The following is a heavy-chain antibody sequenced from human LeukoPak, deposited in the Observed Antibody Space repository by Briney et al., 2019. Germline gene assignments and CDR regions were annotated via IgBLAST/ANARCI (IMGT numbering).Heavy chain of an antibody. J-gene: IGHJ4*02. Sequence: TGGSRRLSCAASGFTFSDYYMSWIHQAPGKGLEWVSYISGSSSYTIYADSVKGRFTISRDNAKNSLYLQMNSLRAEDTAVYYCARVTLYAESALDYWGQGTLVTVSS. CDR2: ISGSSSYT. CDR3: ARVTLYAESALDY. V-gene: IGHV3-11*06. CDR1: GFTFSDYY. D-gene: IGHD4-17*01.